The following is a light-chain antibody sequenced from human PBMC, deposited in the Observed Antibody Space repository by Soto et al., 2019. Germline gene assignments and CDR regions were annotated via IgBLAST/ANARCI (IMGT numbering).Light chain of an antibody. Sequence: QSVVTQPPSVSGAPGQRVTISCSGSSSNIGAGYDVHWYQQFPGTAPKLLIYGNNNRPSGVPDRFSGSKSGTSASLAITGLQAEDEADYYCQSFDTRLNFVVFGGGTKLTVL. V-gene: IGLV1-40*01. CDR1: SSNIGAGYD. J-gene: IGLJ2*01. CDR2: GNN. CDR3: QSFDTRLNFVV.